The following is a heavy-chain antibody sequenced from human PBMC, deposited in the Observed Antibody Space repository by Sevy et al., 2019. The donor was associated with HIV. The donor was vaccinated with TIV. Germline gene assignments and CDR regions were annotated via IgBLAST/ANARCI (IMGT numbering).Heavy chain of an antibody. CDR1: GFTFDDYA. CDR3: ARGAAGKKVGYRYALDI. V-gene: IGHV3-9*01. J-gene: IGHJ3*02. Sequence: GGSLRLSCAASGFTFDDYAMHWVRQAPGKGLEWVSGISWNSGSIGYADSVKGRFTISRDKAKNSLYLQMNSLRAEDTALYYCARGAAGKKVGYRYALDIWGQGTMVTVSS. D-gene: IGHD5-18*01. CDR2: ISWNSGSI.